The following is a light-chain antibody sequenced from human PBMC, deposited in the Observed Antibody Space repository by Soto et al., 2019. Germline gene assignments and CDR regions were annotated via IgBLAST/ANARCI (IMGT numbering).Light chain of an antibody. J-gene: IGLJ2*01. CDR3: AAWEGSLNSVV. Sequence: QSVLTQPPSASGTPGQRVTISCSGSSSNIGSNTVNWYQQLPGTAPKLLIYSNNQRPSGVPDRFSVSKSGTSASPAISGIQSENEDNYYCAAWEGSLNSVVFGGGTKLTVL. V-gene: IGLV1-44*01. CDR2: SNN. CDR1: SSNIGSNT.